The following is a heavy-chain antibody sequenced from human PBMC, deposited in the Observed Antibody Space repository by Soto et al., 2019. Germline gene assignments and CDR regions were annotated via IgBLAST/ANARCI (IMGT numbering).Heavy chain of an antibody. V-gene: IGHV5-51*01. CDR1: GYSFTSYW. CDR2: IYPGDSDT. D-gene: IGHD2-15*01. CDR3: ARRKRSGTTAKDLGYCSGGSCPPSFDY. Sequence: PGESLKISCKGSGYSFTSYWIGWVRQMPGKGLEWMGIIYPGDSDTRYSPSFQGQVTISADKSISTAYLQWSSLKASDTAMYYCARRKRSGTTAKDLGYCSGGSCPPSFDYWGQGTLVTVSS. J-gene: IGHJ4*02.